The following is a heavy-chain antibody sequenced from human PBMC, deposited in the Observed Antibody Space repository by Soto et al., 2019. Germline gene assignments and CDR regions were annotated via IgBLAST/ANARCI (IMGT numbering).Heavy chain of an antibody. V-gene: IGHV1-2*02. CDR1: GYTFTGYY. CDR2: ISPNSGVT. Sequence: ASVKVSCKASGYTFTGYYIHWVRQAPGEGLEWMGWISPNSGVTEYAQRFQGRVTMTSDTSIRTAYMEISRLRSDDTAVYFCARLGIDTILKGDWGQGTQAIVSS. D-gene: IGHD5-18*01. CDR3: ARLGIDTILKGD. J-gene: IGHJ4*02.